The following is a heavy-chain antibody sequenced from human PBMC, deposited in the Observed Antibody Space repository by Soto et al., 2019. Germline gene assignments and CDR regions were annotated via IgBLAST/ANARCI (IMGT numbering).Heavy chain of an antibody. J-gene: IGHJ4*02. D-gene: IGHD3-10*01. CDR2: IIPNFGTT. CDR1: GGTFSNYV. CDR3: ASDRALRGFDY. Sequence: QVQLVQSGAEVKKPGSSVKVSCKASGGTFSNYVIAWVRQAPGQGPEWMGGIIPNFGTTNYAQKFQGRVTITADESTSTAYMELRSLRSDDTAIYYCASDRALRGFDYWGQGTLVTVSS. V-gene: IGHV1-69*01.